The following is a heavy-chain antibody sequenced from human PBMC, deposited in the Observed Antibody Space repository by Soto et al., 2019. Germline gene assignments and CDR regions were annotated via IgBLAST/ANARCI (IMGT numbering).Heavy chain of an antibody. CDR3: TTHDPQLWFGEGEYYFDY. J-gene: IGHJ4*02. CDR2: IKSKTDGGTT. V-gene: IGHV3-15*07. CDR1: GFTFSNAW. D-gene: IGHD3-10*01. Sequence: GGSLRLSCAASGFTFSNAWMNWVRQAPGKGLEWVGRIKSKTDGGTTDYAAPVKGRFTISRDDSKNTLYLQMNSLKTEDTAVYYCTTHDPQLWFGEGEYYFDYWGQGTLVTVSS.